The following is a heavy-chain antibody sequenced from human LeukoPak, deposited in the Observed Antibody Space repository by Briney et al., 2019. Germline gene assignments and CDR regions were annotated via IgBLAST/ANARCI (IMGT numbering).Heavy chain of an antibody. CDR3: ASRQPESALYYYDSSGQLDY. J-gene: IGHJ4*02. Sequence: SETLSLTCTVSGSSISSYYWSWIRQPPGKGLEWIGYIYYSGSTNYNPSLKSRVTISVDTSKNQFSLKLSSVTAADTAVYYCASRQPESALYYYDSSGQLDYWGQGTLVTVSS. D-gene: IGHD3-22*01. CDR1: GSSISSYY. V-gene: IGHV4-59*12. CDR2: IYYSGST.